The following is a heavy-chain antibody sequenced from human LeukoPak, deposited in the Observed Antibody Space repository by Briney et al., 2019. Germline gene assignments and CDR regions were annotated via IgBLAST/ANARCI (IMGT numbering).Heavy chain of an antibody. D-gene: IGHD3-22*01. Sequence: GGSLRLSCAASGFTFSSYAMHWVRQAPGKGLEWVSAISGSGGSTYYADSVKGRFTISRDNSKNTLYLQMNSLRAEDTAVYYCAKHSRYDSSGYYDHWGQGTLVTVSS. V-gene: IGHV3-23*01. CDR2: ISGSGGST. J-gene: IGHJ4*02. CDR3: AKHSRYDSSGYYDH. CDR1: GFTFSSYA.